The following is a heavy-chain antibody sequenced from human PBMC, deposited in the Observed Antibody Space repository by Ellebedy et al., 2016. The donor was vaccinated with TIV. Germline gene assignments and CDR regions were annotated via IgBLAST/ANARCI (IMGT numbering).Heavy chain of an antibody. CDR1: GYTFTAYY. CDR3: ARERDASMASYYYYGIDV. CDR2: INPNSGGT. V-gene: IGHV1-2*02. D-gene: IGHD5-18*01. Sequence: AASVKVSCKASGYTFTAYYMHWVRQAPGQGLEWMGWINPNSGGTNLPQKFQGRVTMTRDRSISTAYMELSRLRSDDTAVYYCARERDASMASYYYYGIDVWGQGTTVTVSS. J-gene: IGHJ6*02.